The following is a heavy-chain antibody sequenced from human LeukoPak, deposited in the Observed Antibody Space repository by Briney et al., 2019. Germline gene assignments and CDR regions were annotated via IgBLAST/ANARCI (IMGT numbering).Heavy chain of an antibody. V-gene: IGHV4-39*01. Sequence: SETLSLTCTVSGGSISSSSYYWGWIRQPPGKGLEWIGSIYYSGSTYYNPSLKSRVTISVDTSKNQFSLKLSSVTAADTAVYYCARHSSWRFHETPNWFDPWGQGTLVTVSS. D-gene: IGHD4-23*01. CDR1: GGSISSSSYY. CDR3: ARHSSWRFHETPNWFDP. J-gene: IGHJ5*02. CDR2: IYYSGST.